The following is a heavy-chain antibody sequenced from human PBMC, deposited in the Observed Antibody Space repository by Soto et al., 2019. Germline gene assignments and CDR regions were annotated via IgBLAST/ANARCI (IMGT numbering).Heavy chain of an antibody. CDR3: ASDATVSPAHYYYMDV. Sequence: QVHLQESGPGVVKPSQTLSLTCTVSAGSISSGGYYWSWIRQHPGKGLEWIGYIYYSGSTYYNPSLNSRVTISVDTSKNQFSLKLSSVTAADTAVYYCASDATVSPAHYYYMDVWCNGTTVTVSS. D-gene: IGHD4-17*01. V-gene: IGHV4-31*03. CDR1: AGSISSGGYY. CDR2: IYYSGST. J-gene: IGHJ6*03.